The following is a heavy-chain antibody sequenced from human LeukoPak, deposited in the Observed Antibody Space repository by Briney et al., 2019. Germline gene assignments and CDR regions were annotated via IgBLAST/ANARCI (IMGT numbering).Heavy chain of an antibody. CDR1: GYTFTSYG. J-gene: IGHJ4*02. V-gene: IGHV1-46*01. D-gene: IGHD2-15*01. Sequence: ASVKVSCKASGYTFTSYGISWVRRAPGQGLEWMGIINPSGGSTSYAQKFQGRVTMTRDTSTSTVYMELSSLRSGDTAVYYCARGPDPKVVVAALFDYWGQGTLVTVSS. CDR2: INPSGGST. CDR3: ARGPDPKVVVAALFDY.